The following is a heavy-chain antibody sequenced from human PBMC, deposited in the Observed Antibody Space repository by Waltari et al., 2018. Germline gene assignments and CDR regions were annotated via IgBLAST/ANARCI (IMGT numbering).Heavy chain of an antibody. Sequence: QLQLQESGPRLVKPSETLSLTCTVSGGSITSNTYYWGWIRQPPGKGMEWIGSIYYSGNIYYTPSLKRRITMAVDTSNNQFSLKLSFVTAADTAAYYCARDEMGWELLGALDIWGQGTMVTVSS. V-gene: IGHV4-39*02. J-gene: IGHJ3*02. CDR2: IYYSGNI. CDR1: GGSITSNTYY. D-gene: IGHD1-26*01. CDR3: ARDEMGWELLGALDI.